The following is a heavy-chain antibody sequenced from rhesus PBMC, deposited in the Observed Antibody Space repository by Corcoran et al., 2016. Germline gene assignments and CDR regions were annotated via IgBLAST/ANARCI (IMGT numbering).Heavy chain of an antibody. D-gene: IGHD3S6*01. CDR2: ICWSDTK. CDR3: ARLPTRRFDV. CDR1: WFPINTAETG. Sequence: QVTLKESGPALVKPTQTLTLTCTFSWFPINTAETGVVWIRQPPGKALELLASICWSDTKSYSTSLKIRLTISKDPSKNLVILTMTNMDPVDTATYYCARLPTRRFDVWGPGVLVTVSS. J-gene: IGHJ5-1*01. V-gene: IGHV2-95*01.